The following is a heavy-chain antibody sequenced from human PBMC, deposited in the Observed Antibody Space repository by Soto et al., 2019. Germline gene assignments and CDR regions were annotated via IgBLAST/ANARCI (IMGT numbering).Heavy chain of an antibody. V-gene: IGHV3-74*01. CDR3: TRGGTSATYWGLFDY. D-gene: IGHD7-27*01. Sequence: GGSLRLSCADSGFTFSNYWTHWVRQAPGKGLVWVSRINGDGSTTTYADFVKGRFTISRDNAKNTLYLQMDSLGADDTAVYYCTRGGTSATYWGLFDYWGQGALVTVSS. J-gene: IGHJ4*02. CDR1: GFTFSNYW. CDR2: INGDGSTT.